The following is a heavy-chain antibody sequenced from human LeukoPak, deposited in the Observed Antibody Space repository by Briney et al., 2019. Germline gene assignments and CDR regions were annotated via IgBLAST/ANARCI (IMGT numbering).Heavy chain of an antibody. V-gene: IGHV3-23*01. CDR3: AQDIRPGWTGSWIDH. CDR1: GFTFRTYG. Sequence: GGTLRLSCAASGFTFRTYGMSWVRQAPGKGLEWVSAISGSGFGTYYADSIKGRFTISRDNSKNTLYLQMNSLRTEDTALYYCAQDIRPGWTGSWIDHWGQGTLVTVSS. J-gene: IGHJ4*02. D-gene: IGHD1-26*01. CDR2: ISGSGFGT.